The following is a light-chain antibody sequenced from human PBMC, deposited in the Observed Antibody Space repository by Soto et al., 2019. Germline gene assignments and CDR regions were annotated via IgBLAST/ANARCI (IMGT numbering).Light chain of an antibody. V-gene: IGKV3-11*01. CDR2: DAS. CDR1: QSVSSY. CDR3: QQRSNWPPVVT. Sequence: EIVLTQSPATLSLSPGERATLSCRASQSVSSYLAWYQQKPGQAPRLLIYDASNRATGIPARFSGSGSGTDFNLTISSLEPEDFAVYFCQQRSNWPPVVTFGGGTKVEIK. J-gene: IGKJ4*01.